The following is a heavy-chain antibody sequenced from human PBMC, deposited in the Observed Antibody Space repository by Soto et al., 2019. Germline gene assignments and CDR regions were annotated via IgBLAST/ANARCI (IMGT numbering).Heavy chain of an antibody. CDR2: ISSSSSTI. J-gene: IGHJ4*02. Sequence: GGSLRLSCAASGFTFSDYYMSWIRQAPGKGLEWVSYISSSSSTIYYADSVKGRFTISRDNAKNSLYLQMNSLRDEDTAVYYCARSWVWGSYRYFDYWGQGTLVTVPQ. D-gene: IGHD3-16*02. CDR1: GFTFSDYY. V-gene: IGHV3-11*04. CDR3: ARSWVWGSYRYFDY.